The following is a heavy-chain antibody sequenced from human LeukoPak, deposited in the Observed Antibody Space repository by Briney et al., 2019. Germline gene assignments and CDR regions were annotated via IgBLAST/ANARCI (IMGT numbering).Heavy chain of an antibody. CDR3: ARWMVGDTFDY. D-gene: IGHD1-26*01. J-gene: IGHJ4*02. Sequence: PGGSLRLSCTTSGFTSSSYSMNWVRQPPGKGLEWIGTIYYSGSTYYNPSLKSRVTISVDTSKNQVSLKLSSVTAADTAVYYCARWMVGDTFDYWGQGTLVTVSS. CDR1: GFTSSSYSMN. CDR2: IYYSGST. V-gene: IGHV4-59*04.